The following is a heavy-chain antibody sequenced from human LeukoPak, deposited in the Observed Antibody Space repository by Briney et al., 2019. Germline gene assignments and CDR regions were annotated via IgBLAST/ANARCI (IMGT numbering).Heavy chain of an antibody. D-gene: IGHD6-19*01. Sequence: GGSLRLSCAASGFTFSSYGMHWVRQAPGKGLEWVAVIWYDGSNKYYADSVKGRFTISRDNSKNTLYLQMNSLRAEDTAVYYCARDIAVAGTAIQALDYWGQGTLVTVSS. V-gene: IGHV3-33*01. CDR2: IWYDGSNK. CDR3: ARDIAVAGTAIQALDY. J-gene: IGHJ4*02. CDR1: GFTFSSYG.